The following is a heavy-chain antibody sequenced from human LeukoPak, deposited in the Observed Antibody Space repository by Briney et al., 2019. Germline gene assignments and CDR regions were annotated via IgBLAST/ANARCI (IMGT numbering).Heavy chain of an antibody. Sequence: SETLSLTCTVSGGSISSGSYYWSWIRQPAGKGLEWIGRIYTSGSTNYNPSLKSRVTISVDTSKNQFSLKLSSVTAADTAVYYCAKGGFGDYSSSSWDPYYYYMDVWGKGTTVTVSS. D-gene: IGHD6-6*01. CDR1: GGSISSGSYY. CDR3: AKGGFGDYSSSSWDPYYYYMDV. CDR2: IYTSGST. J-gene: IGHJ6*03. V-gene: IGHV4-61*02.